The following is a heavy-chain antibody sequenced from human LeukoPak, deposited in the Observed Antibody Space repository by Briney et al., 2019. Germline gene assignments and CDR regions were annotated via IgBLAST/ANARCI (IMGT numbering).Heavy chain of an antibody. Sequence: SETLSLTCTVSNYSISTDYYWGWIRQPPGKGLEWIGTMYHSGSTYYNPSHKSRVTISVDKSKNQFSLNLSSVTAADTAVYYCARDRRYYDSSAYIRGFDYWGQGALVTVSS. J-gene: IGHJ4*02. CDR2: MYHSGST. V-gene: IGHV4-38-2*02. CDR3: ARDRRYYDSSAYIRGFDY. CDR1: NYSISTDYY. D-gene: IGHD3-22*01.